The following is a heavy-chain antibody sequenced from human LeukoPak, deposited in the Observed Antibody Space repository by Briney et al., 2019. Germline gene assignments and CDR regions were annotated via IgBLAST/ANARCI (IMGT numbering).Heavy chain of an antibody. CDR1: GFTFSDYY. CDR3: ARDVIDCSSTSCYLDWFDP. CDR2: ISSSGSTI. V-gene: IGHV3-11*04. D-gene: IGHD2-2*01. Sequence: TGGSLRLSCAASGFTFSDYYMSWIRQAPGKGLEWVSYISSSGSTIYYADSVKGRFTISRDNAKNSLYLQMNSLRAEDTAVYYCARDVIDCSSTSCYLDWFDPWGQGTLVTVSS. J-gene: IGHJ5*02.